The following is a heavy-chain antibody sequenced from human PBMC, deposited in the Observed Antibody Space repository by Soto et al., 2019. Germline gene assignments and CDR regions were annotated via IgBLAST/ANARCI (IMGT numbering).Heavy chain of an antibody. V-gene: IGHV3-7*01. CDR3: AKERDIVVVVAPLDY. D-gene: IGHD2-15*01. CDR1: GFTFSSYW. Sequence: TGGSLRLSCAASGFTFSSYWMSWVRQAPGKGLEWVANIKQDGSEKYYVDSVKGRFTISRDNAKNTLYLQMNSLRAEDTAVYYCAKERDIVVVVAPLDYWGQGTLVTVSS. J-gene: IGHJ4*02. CDR2: IKQDGSEK.